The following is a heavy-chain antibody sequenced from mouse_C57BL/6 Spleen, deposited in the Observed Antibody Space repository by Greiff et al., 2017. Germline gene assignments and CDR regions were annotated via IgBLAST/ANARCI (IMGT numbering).Heavy chain of an antibody. V-gene: IGHV1-80*01. J-gene: IGHJ4*01. Sequence: VQLHQSGAELVKPGASVKISCKASGYAFSSYWMNWVKQRPGKGLEWIGQIYPGDGDTNYNGKFKGKATLTADKSSSTAYMQLSSLTSEDSAVYFCAREVDSYYAMDYWGQGTSVTVSS. CDR2: IYPGDGDT. CDR3: AREVDSYYAMDY. CDR1: GYAFSSYW.